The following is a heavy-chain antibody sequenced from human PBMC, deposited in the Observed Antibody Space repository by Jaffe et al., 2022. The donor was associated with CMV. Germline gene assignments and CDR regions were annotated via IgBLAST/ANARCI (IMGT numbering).Heavy chain of an antibody. D-gene: IGHD3-10*01. V-gene: IGHV3-7*01. CDR3: ARVGNLWFGEPYGMDV. J-gene: IGHJ6*02. CDR2: IKQDGSEK. CDR1: GFTFSSYW. Sequence: EVQLVESGGGLVQPGGSLRLSCAASGFTFSSYWMSWVRQAPGKGLEWVANIKQDGSEKYYVDSVKGRFTISRDNAKNSLYLQMNSLRAEDTAVYYCARVGNLWFGEPYGMDVWGQGTTVTVSS.